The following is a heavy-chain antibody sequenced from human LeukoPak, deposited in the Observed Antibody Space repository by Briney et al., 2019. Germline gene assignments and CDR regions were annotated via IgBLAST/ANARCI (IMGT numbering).Heavy chain of an antibody. CDR3: ARRGYGGNSGLGSWFDP. CDR1: GGSISSYY. CDR2: MYNSGSV. Sequence: PSETLSLTCTVSGGSISSYYWSWIRQAPGKGLEWIGYMYNSGSVSYNPSLKSRVTISIDTSKSQFSLKLSSVTAADTAIYYCARRGYGGNSGLGSWFDPWGQGTLVTVSS. V-gene: IGHV4-59*01. J-gene: IGHJ5*02. D-gene: IGHD4-23*01.